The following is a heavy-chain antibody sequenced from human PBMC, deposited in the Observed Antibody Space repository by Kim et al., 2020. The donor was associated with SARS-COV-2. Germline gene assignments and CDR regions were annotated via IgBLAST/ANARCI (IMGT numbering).Heavy chain of an antibody. CDR3: ASSLFHYDILTGYYIYYGMDV. CDR1: GYTFTSYA. J-gene: IGHJ6*02. CDR2: INAGNGNT. Sequence: ASVKVSCKASGYTFTSYAMHWVRQAPGQRLEWMGWINAGNGNTKYSQKFQGRVTITRDTSASTAYMELSSLRSEDTAVYYCASSLFHYDILTGYYIYYGMDVWGQGTTVTVSS. D-gene: IGHD3-9*01. V-gene: IGHV1-3*01.